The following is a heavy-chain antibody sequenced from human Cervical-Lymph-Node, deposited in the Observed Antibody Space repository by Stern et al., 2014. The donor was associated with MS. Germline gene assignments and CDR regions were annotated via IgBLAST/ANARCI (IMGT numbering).Heavy chain of an antibody. CDR1: GYTFTGYY. CDR2: ITPNNGDT. J-gene: IGHJ4*02. D-gene: IGHD5-24*01. CDR3: AKDGYNY. Sequence: VQLVESGAEVKQPGASVKVSCKASGYTFTGYYIHWVRQAPGQGLEWVGWITPNNGDTNYAPYVQGRVTMTRDTSINTAYMELSRLRSDDTAVYCCAKDGYNYWGQGTLVTVSS. V-gene: IGHV1-2*02.